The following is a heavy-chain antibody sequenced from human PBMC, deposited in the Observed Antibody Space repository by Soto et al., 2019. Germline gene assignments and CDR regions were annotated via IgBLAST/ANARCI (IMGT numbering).Heavy chain of an antibody. J-gene: IGHJ4*02. CDR3: AKERDTRSSSCFDS. V-gene: IGHV3-33*06. CDR2: IWYDGSNK. Sequence: QVQLVESGGGVVQPGRSLRLSCAASGFTFSSYGMHWVRQAPGKGLEWVAVIWYDGSNKYYADSVKGRFTISRDNFQNTLDLQMDSLRAEDTAVYYCAKERDTRSSSCFDSWGQGTLVTVSS. D-gene: IGHD5-18*01. CDR1: GFTFSSYG.